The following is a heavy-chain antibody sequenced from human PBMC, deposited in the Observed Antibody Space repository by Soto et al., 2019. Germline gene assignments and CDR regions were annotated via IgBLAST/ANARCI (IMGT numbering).Heavy chain of an antibody. CDR1: GFTFSSYG. V-gene: IGHV3-33*01. CDR3: ASSTTVTTSGYFQH. CDR2: IWYDGSNK. J-gene: IGHJ1*01. D-gene: IGHD4-17*01. Sequence: QVQLVESGGGVVQPGRSLRLSCAASGFTFSSYGMHWVRQAPGKGLEWVAIIWYDGSNKYYADSVKGRFTISRDSAKNKLYLQMNSLRAEDTAVYYCASSTTVTTSGYFQHWGQGTLVTVSS.